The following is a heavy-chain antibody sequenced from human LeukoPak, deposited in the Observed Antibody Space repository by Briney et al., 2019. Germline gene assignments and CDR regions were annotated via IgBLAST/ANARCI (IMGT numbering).Heavy chain of an antibody. CDR2: ISSSGSTI. D-gene: IGHD3-22*01. CDR1: GFTVSSNY. CDR3: ARDYYDSSGYHNWFDP. Sequence: GGSLRLSCAASGFTVSSNYMSWVRQAPGKGLEWVSYISSSGSTIYYADSVKGRFTISRDNAKNSLYLQMNSLRAEDTAVYYCARDYYDSSGYHNWFDPWGQGTLVTVSS. V-gene: IGHV3-11*01. J-gene: IGHJ5*02.